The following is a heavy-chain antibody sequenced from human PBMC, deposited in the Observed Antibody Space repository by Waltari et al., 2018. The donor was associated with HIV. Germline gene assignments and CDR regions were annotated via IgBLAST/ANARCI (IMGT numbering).Heavy chain of an antibody. CDR2: ISLTGTT. CDR3: ARGDPAGAGCIRYIDL. D-gene: IGHD2-15*01. Sequence: QVPLQESGPGLVRPSQTLSLTCSVSGGSSSYNDYYWHWIRQPPGKGLEWVGYISLTGTTSYNPSLKNRRSITVDRSKNQFSLNLNSVTAADTAVYFCARGDPAGAGCIRYIDLWGRGTPVSVSA. J-gene: IGHJ2*01. V-gene: IGHV4-30-4*08. CDR1: GGSSSYNDYY.